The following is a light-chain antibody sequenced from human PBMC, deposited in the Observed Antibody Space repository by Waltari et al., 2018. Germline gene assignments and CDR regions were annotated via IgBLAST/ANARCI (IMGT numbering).Light chain of an antibody. CDR2: EVS. Sequence: QSALTQPPSVSGSPGQSVTISCTGTSSDVGSYNRVSWYQQPPGTAPKLMIYEVSNRPSGVPDRVSGSKSGNTASLTISGLQAEDEADYYCSSYTSSSTPLWVFGGGTKLTVL. CDR3: SSYTSSSTPLWV. J-gene: IGLJ3*02. V-gene: IGLV2-18*02. CDR1: SSDVGSYNR.